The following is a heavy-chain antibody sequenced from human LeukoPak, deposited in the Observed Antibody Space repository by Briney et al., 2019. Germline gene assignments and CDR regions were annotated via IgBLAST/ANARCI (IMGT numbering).Heavy chain of an antibody. Sequence: SQTLSLTCAISGDSVSSNSAAWNWIRQSPSRGLEWLGRTYYRSKWYNDYAVSVKSRITINPDTSKDQFSLQLNSVTPEDTAVYYCARDFGIAVAGILDYRGQGTLVTVSS. V-gene: IGHV6-1*01. CDR2: TYYRSKWYN. CDR3: ARDFGIAVAGILDY. J-gene: IGHJ4*02. D-gene: IGHD6-19*01. CDR1: GDSVSSNSAA.